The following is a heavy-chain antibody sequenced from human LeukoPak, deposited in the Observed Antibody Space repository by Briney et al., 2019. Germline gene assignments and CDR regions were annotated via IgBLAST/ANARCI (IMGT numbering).Heavy chain of an antibody. J-gene: IGHJ4*02. CDR2: INPNSGGT. Sequence: ASVKVSCKASGYTFTGYYMHWVRQAPGQGLEWMGWINPNSGGTNYAQKFQGRVTMTRDTSISTAYMELSRLRSEDTAVYYCAIRLVGATPFDYWGQGTLVTVSS. CDR1: GYTFTGYY. CDR3: AIRLVGATPFDY. V-gene: IGHV1-2*02. D-gene: IGHD1-26*01.